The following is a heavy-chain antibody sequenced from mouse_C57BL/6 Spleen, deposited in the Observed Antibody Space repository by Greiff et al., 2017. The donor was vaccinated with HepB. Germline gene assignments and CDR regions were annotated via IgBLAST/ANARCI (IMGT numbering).Heavy chain of an antibody. CDR3: ARDGMVTTVRDY. Sequence: EVKLVESGGGLVKPGGSLKLSCAASGFTFSSYAMSWVRQTPEKRLEWVATISDGGSYTYYPDNVKSRFTNSRDNAKNNLYLQMSHLKSEDTAMYYCARDGMVTTVRDYWGQGTSVTVSS. J-gene: IGHJ4*01. D-gene: IGHD2-2*01. CDR1: GFTFSSYA. CDR2: ISDGGSYT. V-gene: IGHV5-4*01.